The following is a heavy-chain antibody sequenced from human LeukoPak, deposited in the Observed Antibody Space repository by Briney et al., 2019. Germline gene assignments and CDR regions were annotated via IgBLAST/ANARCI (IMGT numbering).Heavy chain of an antibody. D-gene: IGHD6-13*01. CDR2: ISYDGSNK. CDR3: ARDLRTQGSSWYSSAFDF. J-gene: IGHJ3*01. V-gene: IGHV3-30-3*01. CDR1: GFTFSTYA. Sequence: GGSLRLSCAASGFTFSTYAMHWVRQAPGKGLDWVAVISYDGSNKYYADSVKGRFTISRDNSKNTLYLQMNSLKTEDTAVYYCARDLRTQGSSWYSSAFDFWGQGTVVTVSS.